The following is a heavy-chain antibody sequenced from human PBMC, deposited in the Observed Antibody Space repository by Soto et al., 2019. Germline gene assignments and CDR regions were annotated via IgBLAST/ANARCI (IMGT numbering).Heavy chain of an antibody. CDR3: ARERTGDLTFFDY. CDR1: GGSVSSGSYF. Sequence: QVQLQESGPGLVKTSETLSLTCTVSGGSVSSGSYFWSWIRQPPGKGLEWLGYIYYTGNTNYNPSLKSRVTISVDSSKNQVSLKLSSVTAADTAVYYCARERTGDLTFFDYWGQGTLVTVAS. CDR2: IYYTGNT. D-gene: IGHD3-16*01. J-gene: IGHJ4*02. V-gene: IGHV4-61*01.